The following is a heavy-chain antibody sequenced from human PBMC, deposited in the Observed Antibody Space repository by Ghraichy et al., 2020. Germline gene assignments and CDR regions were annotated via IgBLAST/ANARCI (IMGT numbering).Heavy chain of an antibody. Sequence: GGSLRLSCAASGFTVSSNYMSWVRQAPGKGLEWVSVIYSGGSTYYADSVKGRFTISRDNSKNTLYLQMNSLRAEDTAVYYCAREMALRLVGATGHRGQWGQGTLVTVSS. CDR3: AREMALRLVGATGHRGQ. V-gene: IGHV3-66*01. CDR1: GFTVSSNY. CDR2: IYSGGST. J-gene: IGHJ4*02. D-gene: IGHD1-26*01.